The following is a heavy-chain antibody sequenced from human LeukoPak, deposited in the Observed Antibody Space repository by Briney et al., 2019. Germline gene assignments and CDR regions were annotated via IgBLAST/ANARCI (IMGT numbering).Heavy chain of an antibody. CDR1: GFTFSSYG. Sequence: GGSLRLSCAASGFTFSSYGMHWVRQAPGKGLEWVAVISYDGSNKYYADSVKGRFTISRDNSKNTLHLQMNSLRAEDTAVYYCAKALGAVAELGYWGQGTLVTVSS. CDR2: ISYDGSNK. CDR3: AKALGAVAELGY. V-gene: IGHV3-30*18. D-gene: IGHD6-19*01. J-gene: IGHJ4*02.